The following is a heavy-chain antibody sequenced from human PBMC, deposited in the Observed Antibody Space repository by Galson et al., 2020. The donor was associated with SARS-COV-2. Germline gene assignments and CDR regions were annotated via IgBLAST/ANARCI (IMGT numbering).Heavy chain of an antibody. Sequence: GGSLRLSFAASGFTFSSYSMNWVRQAPGKGREWVSYISSSTSTINYADSLKGRFTISRDSAKNSLFLQMNSLRAEDTAGYYCARDRITFCGVVIHGDYMDVWGKGTTVTVSS. CDR3: ARDRITFCGVVIHGDYMDV. CDR1: GFTFSSYS. V-gene: IGHV3-48*01. CDR2: ISSSTSTI. D-gene: IGHD3-3*01. J-gene: IGHJ6*03.